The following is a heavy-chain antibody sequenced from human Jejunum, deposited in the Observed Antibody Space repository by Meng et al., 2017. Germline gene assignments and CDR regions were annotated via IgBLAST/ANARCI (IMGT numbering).Heavy chain of an antibody. CDR1: GDSSSSIYW. V-gene: IGHV4-4*02. CDR3: ARDFEALNGV. D-gene: IGHD2-8*01. Sequence: QVQLQESGPGLVKPWGTLSLTCAVSGDSSSSIYWWSWVRQSPGKGLEWIGEIYHSGTTNYNPSLKSRVTLSVDKSKNQFSLNLSSVTAADTAVYFCARDFEALNGVWGQGTLVTVSS. CDR2: IYHSGTT. J-gene: IGHJ1*01.